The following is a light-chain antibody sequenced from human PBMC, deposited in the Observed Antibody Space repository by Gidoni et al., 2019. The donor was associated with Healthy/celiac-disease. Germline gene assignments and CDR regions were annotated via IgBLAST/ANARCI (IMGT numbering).Light chain of an antibody. Sequence: EIVLTQSPGTLSLSPGERATLSCRASQSVSSSYLAWYQQKPGQAPRLLIDGASSRATGLPDRFSGSGSGPDFTLTVSRLEPEDFAVYYCQQYGSSPWTFGQGTKVEIK. V-gene: IGKV3-20*01. CDR3: QQYGSSPWT. CDR2: GAS. J-gene: IGKJ1*01. CDR1: QSVSSSY.